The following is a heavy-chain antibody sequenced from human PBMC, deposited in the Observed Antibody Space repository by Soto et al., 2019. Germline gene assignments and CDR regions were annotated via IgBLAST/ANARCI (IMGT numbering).Heavy chain of an antibody. J-gene: IGHJ5*02. D-gene: IGHD6-13*01. Sequence: ESWGGVVQPGRSLRLSCAASGFTFSSYGMHWVRQAPGKGLEWVAVISYDGSNKYYADSVKGRFTISRDNSKNTLYLQMNSLRAEDTAVYYCAKDLSYSSSWLYNWFDPWGQGTLVTVSS. V-gene: IGHV3-30*18. CDR2: ISYDGSNK. CDR1: GFTFSSYG. CDR3: AKDLSYSSSWLYNWFDP.